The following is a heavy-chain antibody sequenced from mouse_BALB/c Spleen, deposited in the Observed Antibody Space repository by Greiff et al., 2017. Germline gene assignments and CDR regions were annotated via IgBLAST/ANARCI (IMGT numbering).Heavy chain of an antibody. CDR1: GYSITSDYA. Sequence: EVKLLESGPGLVKPSQSLSLTCTVTGYSITSDYAWNWIRQFPGNKLEWMGYISYSGSTSYNPSLKSRIPITRDTSKNQFFLQLNSVTTEDTATYYCARRDDYDVGNAMDYWGQGTSVTVSS. CDR2: ISYSGST. D-gene: IGHD2-4*01. V-gene: IGHV3-2*02. CDR3: ARRDDYDVGNAMDY. J-gene: IGHJ4*01.